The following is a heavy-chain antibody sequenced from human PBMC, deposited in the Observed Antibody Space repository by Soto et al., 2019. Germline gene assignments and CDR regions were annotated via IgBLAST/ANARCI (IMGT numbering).Heavy chain of an antibody. Sequence: VGSLRLSCEASGFSFSSSAMNWVRQARGKGLEWISVISGSGGATYFADSVKGRFTISRDNSKNTLYLQMNSLRAEDTAVYYCAKATLRVVHPLVFDHWGQGSLVTVSS. CDR3: AKATLRVVHPLVFDH. CDR1: GFSFSSSA. CDR2: ISGSGGAT. D-gene: IGHD3-3*01. V-gene: IGHV3-23*01. J-gene: IGHJ4*02.